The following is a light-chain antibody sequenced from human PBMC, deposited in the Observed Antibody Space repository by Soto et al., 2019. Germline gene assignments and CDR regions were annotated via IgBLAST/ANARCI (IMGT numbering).Light chain of an antibody. V-gene: IGKV3-15*01. Sequence: IVMTQSPTTLAVSAGHRPPLXCRASQSVSSSYLAWDQQKPGQAPRLLIYGISTRATGVPTRFSGSRSGAEFTLTINSLQSEDFAVYYCQPYNNWPLTFGGGTKV. CDR1: QSVSSSY. CDR2: GIS. J-gene: IGKJ4*01. CDR3: QPYNNWPLT.